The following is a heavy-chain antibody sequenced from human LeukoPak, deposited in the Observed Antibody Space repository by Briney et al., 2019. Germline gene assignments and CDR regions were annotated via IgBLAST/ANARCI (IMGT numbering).Heavy chain of an antibody. CDR1: GFPFDDYG. Sequence: GGSLRLSCAASGFPFDDYGMHWVRQAPGKGLEWVSGISWNSGNIGYADSVKGRFTISRDNDKNSLYLQMNSLTAEDTALYYCAKESSGCLDYWGQGTLVTASS. D-gene: IGHD6-19*01. CDR3: AKESSGCLDY. J-gene: IGHJ4*02. CDR2: ISWNSGNI. V-gene: IGHV3-9*01.